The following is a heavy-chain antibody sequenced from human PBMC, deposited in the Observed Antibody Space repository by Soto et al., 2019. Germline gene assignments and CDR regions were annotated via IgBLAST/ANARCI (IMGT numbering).Heavy chain of an antibody. J-gene: IGHJ6*03. CDR1: GGSINGAYY. D-gene: IGHD2-15*01. CDR3: ARLHCSGGSCYPDYYYYYYMDV. Sequence: SETLSLTCTVSGGSINGAYYWGWVRQHPGKGLEWIGFIYYSGSTYQNLSLKSRLTMSIDTSKNQFSLKLSSVTAADTAVYYCARLHCSGGSCYPDYYYYYYMDVWGKGTTVTVSS. CDR2: IYYSGST. V-gene: IGHV4-31*03.